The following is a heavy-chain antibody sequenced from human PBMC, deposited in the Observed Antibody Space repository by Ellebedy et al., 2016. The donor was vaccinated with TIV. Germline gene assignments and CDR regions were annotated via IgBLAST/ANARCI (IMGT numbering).Heavy chain of an antibody. V-gene: IGHV4-30-2*01. Sequence: MPSETLSLTFAVSGGPISSGGYSWSWIRQPPGKGLEWIGYIYQRGSTYYNPSLNSRLTISIDRSKNQFSLKLSSVTAADTAVYYCARAIRNTAMSHYYFDYWGQGTLVTVSS. D-gene: IGHD5-18*01. CDR3: ARAIRNTAMSHYYFDY. J-gene: IGHJ4*02. CDR1: GGPISSGGYS. CDR2: IYQRGST.